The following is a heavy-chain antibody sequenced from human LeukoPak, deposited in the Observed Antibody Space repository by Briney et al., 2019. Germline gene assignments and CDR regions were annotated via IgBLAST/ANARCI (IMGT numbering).Heavy chain of an antibody. V-gene: IGHV1-46*01. CDR3: ARDGGYSSSLGY. D-gene: IGHD5-18*01. J-gene: IGHJ4*02. CDR2: INPSGGRT. CDR1: GYTFTSYY. Sequence: SXXVSCKASGYTFTSYYMHWVRQAPGQGREWMGIINPSGGRTSYAQKFQGRGTITRDTDTSTVYMEMRSLRSEDTAVYYFARDGGYSSSLGYWGQGTLVTVSS.